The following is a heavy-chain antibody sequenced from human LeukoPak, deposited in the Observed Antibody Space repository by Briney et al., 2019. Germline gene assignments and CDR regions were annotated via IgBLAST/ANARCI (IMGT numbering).Heavy chain of an antibody. CDR3: ASSSWYCSGGSCYGRYYFDY. D-gene: IGHD2-15*01. J-gene: IGHJ4*02. CDR1: GGSISSYY. V-gene: IGHV4-59*01. CDR2: IYYRGST. Sequence: SETLSLTCTVSGGSISSYYWSWIRQPPGKGLEWIGYIYYRGSTNYNPSLKSRVTISVDTSKNQFSLKLSSVTAADTAVYYCASSSWYCSGGSCYGRYYFDYWGQGTLVTVSS.